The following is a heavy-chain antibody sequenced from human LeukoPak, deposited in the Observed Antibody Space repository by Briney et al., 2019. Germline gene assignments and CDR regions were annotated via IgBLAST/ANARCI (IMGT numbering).Heavy chain of an antibody. CDR3: ARLYCSSTSCYPILHYYYMDV. V-gene: IGHV4-38-2*01. CDR1: GYSISSGYY. CDR2: IYHSGST. J-gene: IGHJ6*03. Sequence: TSETLSLTCAVSGYSISSGYYWGWIRQPPGKGLEWIGSIYHSGSTYYNPSLKSRVTISVDTSKNQFSLKLSSVTAADTAVYYCARLYCSSTSCYPILHYYYMDVWGKGTPVTVSS. D-gene: IGHD2-2*01.